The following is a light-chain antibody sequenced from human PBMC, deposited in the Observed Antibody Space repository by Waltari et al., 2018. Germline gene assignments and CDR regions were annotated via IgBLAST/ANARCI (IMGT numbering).Light chain of an antibody. CDR1: SSNIGGNV. Sequence: QSVLTQPPSASGTPGQRVTIPFTGTSSNIGGNVVNWYQQLPGKAPKLLIYRSDLRPSGVPDRFSGSKSGTSASLAISGLQSADEGDYYCAAWDDSLHGHWVFGGGTKVTVL. J-gene: IGLJ3*02. V-gene: IGLV1-44*01. CDR3: AAWDDSLHGHWV. CDR2: RSD.